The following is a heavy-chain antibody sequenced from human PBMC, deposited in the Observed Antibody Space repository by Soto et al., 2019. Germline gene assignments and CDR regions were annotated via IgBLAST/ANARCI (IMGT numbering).Heavy chain of an antibody. Sequence: ASVKVSCKASGGTFSSYAISWVRQAPGQGLEWMGWINPNSGGTNYAQKFQGWVTMTRDTSISTAYMELSRLRSDDTAVYYCARDGYYGSGSYSLNYYYGMDVWGQGTTVTVSS. CDR2: INPNSGGT. V-gene: IGHV1-2*04. J-gene: IGHJ6*02. CDR3: ARDGYYGSGSYSLNYYYGMDV. CDR1: GGTFSSYA. D-gene: IGHD3-10*01.